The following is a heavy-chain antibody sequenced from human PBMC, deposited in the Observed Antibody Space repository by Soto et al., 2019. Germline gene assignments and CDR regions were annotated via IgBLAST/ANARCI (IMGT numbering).Heavy chain of an antibody. Sequence: EVQLLESGGGLVQPGGSLRLSCAASGFTFSSYAMSWVRQAPGKGLEWVSAISGSAATTFYADSVKGRFTVSRDNAKNTLYRQMNSRGAEDTAGYYGARGPRYCSGYSCDYYMDVWGKGTTVTVSS. CDR2: ISGSAATT. V-gene: IGHV3-23*01. D-gene: IGHD2-15*01. J-gene: IGHJ6*03. CDR1: GFTFSSYA. CDR3: ARGPRYCSGYSCDYYMDV.